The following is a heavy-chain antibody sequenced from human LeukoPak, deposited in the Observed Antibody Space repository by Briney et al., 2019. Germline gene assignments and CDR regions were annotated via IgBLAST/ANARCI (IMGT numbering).Heavy chain of an antibody. CDR3: ARDLNPRGLKRAPSGEVEGV. V-gene: IGHV1-2*02. J-gene: IGHJ4*02. Sequence: GASVKVSCKASGYTFTGYYMHWVRQAPGQGLEWMGWINPNSGGTNYAQKFQGRVTMTRDTSISTAYMELSRLRSDDTAVYYCARDLNPRGLKRAPSGEVEGVWGQGTLVTVSS. D-gene: IGHD7-27*01. CDR2: INPNSGGT. CDR1: GYTFTGYY.